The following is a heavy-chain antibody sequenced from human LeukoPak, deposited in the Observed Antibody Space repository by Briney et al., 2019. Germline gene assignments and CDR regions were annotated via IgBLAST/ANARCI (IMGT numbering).Heavy chain of an antibody. CDR2: ISGSGGST. CDR1: GFTFSSYA. Sequence: GGSLRLSCAASGFTFSSYAMSWVRQAPGKGLEWVSAISGSGGSTYYADSVKGRFTISRGNSKNTLYLQMNSLRAEDTAVYYCASVDYDFWSGVFDYWGQGTLVTVSS. CDR3: ASVDYDFWSGVFDY. V-gene: IGHV3-23*01. J-gene: IGHJ4*02. D-gene: IGHD3-3*01.